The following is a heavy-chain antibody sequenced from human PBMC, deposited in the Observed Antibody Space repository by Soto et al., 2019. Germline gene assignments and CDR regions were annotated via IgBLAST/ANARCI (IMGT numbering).Heavy chain of an antibody. J-gene: IGHJ4*02. V-gene: IGHV3-48*03. CDR2: ISSSGSTI. Sequence: EVQLVESGGGLVQPGGSLRLSCAASGFTFSSYEMNWVRQAPGKGLEWVSYISSSGSTIYYADSVKGRFTISRDNAKNSLYLQMNSLRAEDTAVYYCASSTGIGFGEFLFWGQGTLVTVSS. CDR3: ASSTGIGFGEFLF. CDR1: GFTFSSYE. D-gene: IGHD3-10*01.